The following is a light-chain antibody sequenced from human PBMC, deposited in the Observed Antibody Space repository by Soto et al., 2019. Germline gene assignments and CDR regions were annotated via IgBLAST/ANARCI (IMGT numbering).Light chain of an antibody. CDR1: QSISSY. CDR3: QQSYSTPPWT. CDR2: AAS. Sequence: EIQRTQSPSSLSATVGDRVTITCRASQSISSYLNWYQQKPGKAPKLLIYAASSLQSGVPSRFSGSGSGTDFTLTISSLQPEDFATYYCQQSYSTPPWTFGQGTKVDIK. V-gene: IGKV1-39*01. J-gene: IGKJ1*01.